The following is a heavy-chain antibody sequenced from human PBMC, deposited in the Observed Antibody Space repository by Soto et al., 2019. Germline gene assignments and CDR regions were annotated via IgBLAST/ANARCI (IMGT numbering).Heavy chain of an antibody. CDR1: GGTFSSYA. J-gene: IGHJ4*02. CDR3: ARLVIYYDSSGYYDY. D-gene: IGHD3-22*01. Sequence: SVKVSCKASGGTFSSYAISWVRQAPGQGLEWMGGIIPIFGTANYAQKFQGRVTITADESTSTAYMELSSLRSEDTAVYYCARLVIYYDSSGYYDYGGQGTLVTVSS. CDR2: IIPIFGTA. V-gene: IGHV1-69*13.